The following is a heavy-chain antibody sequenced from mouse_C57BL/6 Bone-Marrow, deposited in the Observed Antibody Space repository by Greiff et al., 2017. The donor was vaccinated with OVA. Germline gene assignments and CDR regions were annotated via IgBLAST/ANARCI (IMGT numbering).Heavy chain of an antibody. CDR2: ISGGGGNT. V-gene: IGHV5-9*01. Sequence: EVKLEESGGGLVKPGGSLKLSCAASGFTFSSYTMSWVRQTPEKRLEWVATISGGGGNTYYPDSVKGRFTISRDNAKNTLYLQMSSLRSEDTALYYCASFYAMDYWGQGTSVTVSS. J-gene: IGHJ4*01. CDR3: ASFYAMDY. CDR1: GFTFSSYT.